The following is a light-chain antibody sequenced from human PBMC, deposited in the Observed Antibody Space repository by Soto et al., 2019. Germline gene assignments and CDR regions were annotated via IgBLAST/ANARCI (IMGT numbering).Light chain of an antibody. CDR1: SGSVSPSYF. CDR3: VLNMGSGISV. Sequence: QTVVTQEQSFSVSPGGTVTLTCGLNSGSVSPSYFPSWYQQTPGQAPRTLISTTNTRSSGIPDRFSGSILGNKAALTITGAQAEDDSDYYCVLNMGSGISVFGGGTQLTVL. V-gene: IGLV8-61*01. CDR2: TTN. J-gene: IGLJ2*01.